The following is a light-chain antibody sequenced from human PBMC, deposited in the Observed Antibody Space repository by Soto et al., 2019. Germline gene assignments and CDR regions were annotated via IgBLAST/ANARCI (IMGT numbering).Light chain of an antibody. Sequence: TQLTQSPSSLPASVGHRVTITCRAGQAIASYVAWHQQKPGKAPKLIIYAASTLQSGVPLRFSGSGSGTDFTLTISSLQPEDFATYYCQHLHTYPYTFGQGTKVEIK. V-gene: IGKV1-9*01. CDR2: AAS. CDR3: QHLHTYPYT. CDR1: QAIASY. J-gene: IGKJ2*01.